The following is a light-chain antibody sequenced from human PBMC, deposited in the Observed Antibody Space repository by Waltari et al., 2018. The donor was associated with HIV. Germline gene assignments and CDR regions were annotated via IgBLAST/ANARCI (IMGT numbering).Light chain of an antibody. J-gene: IGKJ5*01. CDR1: QSLRRTY. Sequence: EIVLTQSPDTLSLSPGEGATLSWRASQSLRRTYLAWYQQKPGQAPRRLIYGASTRATGIPDRFSGRGSGTDFTLTISRLEPEDFAVYYCQQYDNSPVTFGQGTRLEIK. CDR2: GAS. CDR3: QQYDNSPVT. V-gene: IGKV3-20*01.